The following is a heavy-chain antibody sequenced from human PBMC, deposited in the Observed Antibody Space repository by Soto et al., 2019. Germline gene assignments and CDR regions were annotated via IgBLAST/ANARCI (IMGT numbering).Heavy chain of an antibody. D-gene: IGHD2-15*01. CDR2: INAGNGNT. Sequence: QVQLVQSGAEVKKPGASVKVSCKASGYTFTSYAMHWVRQAPGQRLEWMGWINAGNGNTKYSQKFQGRVTITRDTSASTAYMELSSLRSEDTAVYYCARDLLGYCSGGSCYYPDYWGPGTLVTVSS. J-gene: IGHJ4*02. CDR1: GYTFTSYA. V-gene: IGHV1-3*01. CDR3: ARDLLGYCSGGSCYYPDY.